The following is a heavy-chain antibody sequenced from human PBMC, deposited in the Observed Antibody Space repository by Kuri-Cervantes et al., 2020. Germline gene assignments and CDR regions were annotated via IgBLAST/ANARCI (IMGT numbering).Heavy chain of an antibody. V-gene: IGHV1-69*05. D-gene: IGHD2-15*01. CDR3: ARESRGIVVTRGREDYYYYMDV. Sequence: SVKVSCKASGGTFSSYAINWVRQAPGQGLEWMGGIIPIFGTANYAQKFQGRVTITRDTSASTAYMELSSLRSEDTAVYYCARESRGIVVTRGREDYYYYMDVWGKGTTVTVSS. CDR1: GGTFSSYA. CDR2: IIPIFGTA. J-gene: IGHJ6*03.